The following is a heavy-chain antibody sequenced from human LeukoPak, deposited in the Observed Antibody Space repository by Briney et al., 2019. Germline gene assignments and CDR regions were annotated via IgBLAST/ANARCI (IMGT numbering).Heavy chain of an antibody. Sequence: SVKVSCKASGGTFSSYAISWVRQAPGQGLEWMGRIIPILGIANYAQKFQGRVTITADKSTSTAYMELSSLRSEDTAVYYCARLNYYYYYYMDVWGKGTTVTVSS. J-gene: IGHJ6*03. CDR2: IIPILGIA. CDR1: GGTFSSYA. V-gene: IGHV1-69*04. CDR3: ARLNYYYYYYMDV.